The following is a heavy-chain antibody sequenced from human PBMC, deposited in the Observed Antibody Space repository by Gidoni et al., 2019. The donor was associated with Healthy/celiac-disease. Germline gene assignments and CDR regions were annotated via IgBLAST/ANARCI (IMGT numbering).Heavy chain of an antibody. V-gene: IGHV2-5*01. CDR2: IYWNDDK. CDR1: GFSLSTSGVG. Sequence: QITLKESGPTLVKPTQTLTLTCTFSGFSLSTSGVGVGWIRQPPGKALEWLALIYWNDDKRYSPSLKSRLTITKDTSKNQVVLTMTNMDPVDTATYYCAHSLLHRFTYYYGSGTLRGTYFDYWGQGTLVTVSS. D-gene: IGHD3-10*01. J-gene: IGHJ4*02. CDR3: AHSLLHRFTYYYGSGTLRGTYFDY.